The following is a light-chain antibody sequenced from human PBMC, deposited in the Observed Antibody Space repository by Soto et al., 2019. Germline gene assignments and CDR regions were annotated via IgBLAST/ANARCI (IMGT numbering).Light chain of an antibody. V-gene: IGKV3-20*01. CDR1: QSISSSY. CDR2: AAS. J-gene: IGKJ1*01. Sequence: EIVLTQSPGTLSLSPGERATLSCRASQSISSSYLAWYQQTPGQAPKLHIYAASSRATVLPDRFSGSGSGTDFTLTISRLEPEDFAVYYCQKYGSSQAFGQGTKVEIK. CDR3: QKYGSSQA.